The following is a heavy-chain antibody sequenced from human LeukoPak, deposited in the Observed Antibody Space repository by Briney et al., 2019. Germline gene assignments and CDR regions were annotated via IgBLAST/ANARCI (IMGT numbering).Heavy chain of an antibody. D-gene: IGHD3-22*01. Sequence: SETLSLTCAVYGGSFSGYYWSWIRQPPGKGLEWIGEINHSGSTNYNPSLKSRVTISVDTSKNQFSLKLGSVTAADTAVYYCARVGSYYYDSSGYYYVVNAFDIWGQGTMVTVSS. CDR3: ARVGSYYYDSSGYYYVVNAFDI. J-gene: IGHJ3*02. CDR2: INHSGST. CDR1: GGSFSGYY. V-gene: IGHV4-34*01.